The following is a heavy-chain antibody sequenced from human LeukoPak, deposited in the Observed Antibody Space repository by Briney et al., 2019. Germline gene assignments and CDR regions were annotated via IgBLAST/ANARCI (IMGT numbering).Heavy chain of an antibody. V-gene: IGHV4-34*01. CDR3: ARDYGEWLVPSS. CDR1: GGSFSTYF. CDR2: IRQSGGT. Sequence: SETLSLTCTVYGGSFSTYFWSWIRQAPGKGLEWIGEIRQSGGTNYNPSLKSRLTISVDTSKNQFSLKLNSVTAADTAVYYCARDYGEWLVPSSWGQGTVVTVSS. D-gene: IGHD6-19*01. J-gene: IGHJ5*02.